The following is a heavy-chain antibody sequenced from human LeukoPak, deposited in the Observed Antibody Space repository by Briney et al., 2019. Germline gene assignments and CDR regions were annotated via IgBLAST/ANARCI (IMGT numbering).Heavy chain of an antibody. CDR1: GFTFSSYG. V-gene: IGHV3-33*01. D-gene: IGHD6-13*01. Sequence: GGSLRLSCAASGFTFSSYGMHWVRQAPGKGLEWVAVIWYDGSNKYYADSVKGRFTISRDNSKNTLYLQMNSLRAEDAAVYYCARPGYSSSPDFDYWGQGTLVTVSS. CDR3: ARPGYSSSPDFDY. CDR2: IWYDGSNK. J-gene: IGHJ4*02.